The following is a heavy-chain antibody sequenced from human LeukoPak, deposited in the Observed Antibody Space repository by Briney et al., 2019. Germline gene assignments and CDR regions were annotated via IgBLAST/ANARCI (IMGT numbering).Heavy chain of an antibody. V-gene: IGHV2-5*02. CDR2: IYWDDDK. Sequence: SGPTLVKPTQTLTLTCTFSGFSLSTSGVGVGWIRQPPGKALEWLALIYWDDDKRYSPSLKSRLTITKDTSKNQVVLTMTNMDPVDTATYYCAHRRGSTVVTLWDYFDYWGQGTLVTVSS. J-gene: IGHJ4*02. CDR1: GFSLSTSGVG. CDR3: AHRRGSTVVTLWDYFDY. D-gene: IGHD4-23*01.